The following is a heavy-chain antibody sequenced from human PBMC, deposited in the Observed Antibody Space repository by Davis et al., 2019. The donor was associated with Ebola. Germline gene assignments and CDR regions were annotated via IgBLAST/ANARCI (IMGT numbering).Heavy chain of an antibody. D-gene: IGHD3-3*01. Sequence: MPSETLSLTCAVSGGSISSSNWWSWVRQPPGKGLEWIGYIYYSGSTNYNPSLKSRVTISVDTSKNQFSLKLSSVTAADTAVYYCARVTGRITIFGVVTNWFDPWGQGTLVTVSS. CDR3: ARVTGRITIFGVVTNWFDP. J-gene: IGHJ5*02. V-gene: IGHV4-4*02. CDR1: GGSISSSNW. CDR2: IYYSGST.